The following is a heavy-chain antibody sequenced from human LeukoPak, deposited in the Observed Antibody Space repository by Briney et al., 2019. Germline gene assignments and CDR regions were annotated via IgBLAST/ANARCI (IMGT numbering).Heavy chain of an antibody. D-gene: IGHD1-26*01. CDR3: GKGQRGIGDP. J-gene: IGHJ5*02. V-gene: IGHV3-74*01. CDR1: GFTFSRYW. CDR2: INSDGSST. Sequence: GGSLRLSCGASGFTFSRYWMHSVRQAPGKGLVWVSRINSDGSSTTYADSVKGRFTISRDNSKNTLYLQMSSLRAEDTAVYYCGKGQRGIGDPWGQGTLVTVSS.